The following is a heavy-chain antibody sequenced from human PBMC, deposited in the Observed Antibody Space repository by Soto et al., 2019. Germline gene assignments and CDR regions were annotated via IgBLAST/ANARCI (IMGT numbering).Heavy chain of an antibody. CDR3: ARRPTAELPSNWFDP. V-gene: IGHV4-4*02. D-gene: IGHD2-15*01. J-gene: IGHJ5*02. Sequence: QVQLQESGPGLVKPSGTLSLTCAVSGDSVSSRSWCSWVRQPPGKGLEWIGEVFPTGRTNYNPSLMSRVTISVDKSKNHFSLNLSSVTAADTAIYYCARRPTAELPSNWFDPWGQGTLVTVSS. CDR1: GDSVSSRSW. CDR2: VFPTGRT.